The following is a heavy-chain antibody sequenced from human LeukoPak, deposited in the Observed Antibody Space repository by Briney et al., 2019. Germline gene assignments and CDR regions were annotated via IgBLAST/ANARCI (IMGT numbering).Heavy chain of an antibody. CDR3: ARAYNWSPRRYYYYYMDV. V-gene: IGHV4-34*01. CDR2: INHSGST. D-gene: IGHD1-20*01. Sequence: ETLSLTCAVYGGFFSGYYWSWIRQPPGPGVEWGGEINHSGSTNYNPSLKSRVTISVDTAKNQFSLKLSSVTAADTAVYYCARAYNWSPRRYYYYYMDVWGKGTTVTVSS. CDR1: GGFFSGYY. J-gene: IGHJ6*03.